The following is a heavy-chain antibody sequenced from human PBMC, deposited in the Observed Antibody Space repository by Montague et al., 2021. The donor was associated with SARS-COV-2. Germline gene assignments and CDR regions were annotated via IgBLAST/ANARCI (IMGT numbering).Heavy chain of an antibody. CDR3: ARGHLSVSMIVVVFTSASYYCDY. CDR2: IKQSGST. V-gene: IGHV4-34*01. D-gene: IGHD3-22*01. CDR1: GGSFGDDH. Sequence: SETLSLTCGVYGGSFGDDHWSWIRQPPGKGLEWIGDIKQSGSTNYNPSLKSRVTISVDTSRNQFSLKLTSVTAADTAVYFCARGHLSVSMIVVVFTSASYYCDYWGQGARVTVSS. J-gene: IGHJ4*02.